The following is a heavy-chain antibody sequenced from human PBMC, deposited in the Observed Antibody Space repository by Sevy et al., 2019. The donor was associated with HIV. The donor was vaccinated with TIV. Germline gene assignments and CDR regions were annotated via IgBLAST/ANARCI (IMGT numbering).Heavy chain of an antibody. J-gene: IGHJ6*04. CDR3: ARDMVRGVIHYYYYYGMDV. D-gene: IGHD3-10*01. Sequence: ASVKVSCKASGYTFTSYGISWVRQAPGQGLEWMGWISAYNGNTNYAQKLQGRVTMTTDKSTSTAYMELRSLRSDDTAVYYCARDMVRGVIHYYYYYGMDVWGKGTTVTVSS. V-gene: IGHV1-18*01. CDR1: GYTFTSYG. CDR2: ISAYNGNT.